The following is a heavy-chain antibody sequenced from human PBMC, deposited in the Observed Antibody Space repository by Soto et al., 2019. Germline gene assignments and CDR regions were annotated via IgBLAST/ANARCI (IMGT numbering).Heavy chain of an antibody. CDR3: ARAAGVFYPDY. V-gene: IGHV4-39*01. CDR2: IYYSGST. J-gene: IGHJ4*02. Sequence: QLQLQESGPGLVKPSETLSLTCTVSGGSISSSSYYWGWIRQPPGKGLEWIGSIYYSGSTYYNPSLKSRVTISVDTSKNQFSLKLSSVTAADTAVYYCARAAGVFYPDYWGQGTLVTVSS. D-gene: IGHD3-10*01. CDR1: GGSISSSSYY.